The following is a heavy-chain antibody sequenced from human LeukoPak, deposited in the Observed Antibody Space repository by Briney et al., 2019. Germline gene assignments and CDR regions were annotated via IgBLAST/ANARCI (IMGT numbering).Heavy chain of an antibody. CDR1: GFTFSSYS. CDR3: AKGPDLSVTTYYFDY. D-gene: IGHD4-17*01. J-gene: IGHJ4*02. V-gene: IGHV3-21*04. CDR2: ISSSSSYI. Sequence: GGSLRLSCAASGFTFSSYSMNWVRQAPGKGLEWVSSISSSSSYIYYADSVKGRFTISRDNAKNSLYLQMNSLRAEDTALYYCAKGPDLSVTTYYFDYWGQGTLVSVSS.